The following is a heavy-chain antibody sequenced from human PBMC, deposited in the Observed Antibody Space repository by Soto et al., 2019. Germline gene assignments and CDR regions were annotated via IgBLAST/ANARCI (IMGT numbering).Heavy chain of an antibody. Sequence: QVQLQQSGPGLVKPSQTLSLTCDISGDSVSNNFAAWNWIRQSPSRGLEWLGRTYYRSKWYNDYAVSXXSXIXXKADTSKTRSSLELHSVTPEDTAVYYCARGSPPDTWGQGTLVTVSS. J-gene: IGHJ5*02. V-gene: IGHV6-1*01. CDR2: TYYRSKWYN. CDR1: GDSVSNNFAA. CDR3: ARGSPPDT.